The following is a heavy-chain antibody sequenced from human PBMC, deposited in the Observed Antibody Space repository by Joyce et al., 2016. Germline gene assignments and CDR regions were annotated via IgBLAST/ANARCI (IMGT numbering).Heavy chain of an antibody. CDR3: ARNYYVTGGHRPWYFDL. Sequence: EVQLVQSGAEVKKPGESLKISCKGSGYRFTHYWIAWVRQMPGKGLEWMGIIYTDDSHARYRASFQGQVTISADKSRSTSYLQCSSLSASDSAIYYCARNYYVTGGHRPWYFDLWGRGTLSTVSS. J-gene: IGHJ2*01. CDR1: GYRFTHYW. V-gene: IGHV5-51*01. CDR2: IYTDDSHA. D-gene: IGHD2-8*02.